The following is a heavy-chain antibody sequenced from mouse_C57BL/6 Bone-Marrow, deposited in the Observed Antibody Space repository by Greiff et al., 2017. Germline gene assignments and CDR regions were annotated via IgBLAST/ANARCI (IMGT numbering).Heavy chain of an antibody. J-gene: IGHJ4*01. D-gene: IGHD2-12*01. V-gene: IGHV1-69*01. Sequence: VQLQQPGAELVMPGASVKLSCKASGYTFPSYWMHWAKQRPGQGLEWIGEIDPSDRYTNYNQKFKGKSTLTVDKSSSTAYMRLSSLTSEDSAVYYCGRNSNDVEYYGMDYWGEGTSVTVSS. CDR2: IDPSDRYT. CDR3: GRNSNDVEYYGMDY. CDR1: GYTFPSYW.